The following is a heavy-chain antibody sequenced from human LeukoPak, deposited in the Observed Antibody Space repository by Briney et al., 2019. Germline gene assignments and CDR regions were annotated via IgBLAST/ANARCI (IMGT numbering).Heavy chain of an antibody. V-gene: IGHV3-23*01. D-gene: IGHD5-18*01. J-gene: IGHJ4*02. CDR2: ITGPGGST. CDR3: AKGLGIQLWPGVDY. Sequence: GGSLRLSCAASGFTFSNYAMSWVRQAPGKGLHWVSTITGPGGSTYSADSVKGRFTISRDNSKNTLYLQMNSLRAEDTAVYYCAKGLGIQLWPGVDYWGQGTLATVSS. CDR1: GFTFSNYA.